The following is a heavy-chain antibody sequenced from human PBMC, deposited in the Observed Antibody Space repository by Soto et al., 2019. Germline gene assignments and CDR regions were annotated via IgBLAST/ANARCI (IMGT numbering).Heavy chain of an antibody. CDR3: VRDDAFDL. J-gene: IGHJ3*01. Sequence: EVQLVESGGGLVQPGRSLRLSCAASGFTFDAYPMHWVRQAPGKGLEWVAGLAWDGGSIEYVDSVEGRFTISRDNAKNYLYLQMSSLRDEDTALYYCVRDDAFDLWGQGTQVTVSS. CDR1: GFTFDAYP. V-gene: IGHV3-9*01. CDR2: LAWDGGSI.